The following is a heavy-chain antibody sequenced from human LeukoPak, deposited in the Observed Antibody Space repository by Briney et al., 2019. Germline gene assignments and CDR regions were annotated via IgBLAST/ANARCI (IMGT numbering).Heavy chain of an antibody. CDR1: TFTFSSHG. Sequence: PGGNLCRSCVASTFTFSSHGMKWVPQAPGQGLVGFSSISSSSSYIYYADSVKGRFTISRDNAKNSLYLQMNSLRAEDTAVYCARLFVYGSGAEAFDYWGQGALVTVSS. CDR2: ISSSSSYI. CDR3: ARLFVYGSGAEAFDY. D-gene: IGHD3-10*01. V-gene: IGHV3-21*01. J-gene: IGHJ4*02.